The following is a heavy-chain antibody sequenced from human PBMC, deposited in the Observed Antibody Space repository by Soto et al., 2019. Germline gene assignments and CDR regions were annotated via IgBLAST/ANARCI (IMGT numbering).Heavy chain of an antibody. CDR2: ISGRGNTI. D-gene: IGHD3-22*01. Sequence: GGSLRLSCVASGFTFSDYNMNWVRQAPGKGLEWVSFISGRGNTIYYADSVKGRFTISRDNAKNSLYLLMNSLRAEDTAVYYCTREGDGSGFFSDFWGQGPLVTVSS. V-gene: IGHV3-48*01. CDR1: GFTFSDYN. CDR3: TREGDGSGFFSDF. J-gene: IGHJ4*02.